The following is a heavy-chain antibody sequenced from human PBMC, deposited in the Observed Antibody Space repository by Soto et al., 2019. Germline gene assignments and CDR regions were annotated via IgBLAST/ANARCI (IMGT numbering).Heavy chain of an antibody. D-gene: IGHD1-26*01. Sequence: QVQLVESGGGVVQPGRSLRLSCAASGFTFSTYGMHWVRQAPGTGLEWVAVIWYDGSHKDYADSVKGRFTISRDNSKNTLYLQMNSLRVEDTGVYYSARAVGPFDYWGQGTLVAVSS. CDR2: IWYDGSHK. CDR1: GFTFSTYG. CDR3: ARAVGPFDY. V-gene: IGHV3-33*01. J-gene: IGHJ4*02.